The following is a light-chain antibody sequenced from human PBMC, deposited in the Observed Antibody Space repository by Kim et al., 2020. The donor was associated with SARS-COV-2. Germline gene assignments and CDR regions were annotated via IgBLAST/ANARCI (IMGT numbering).Light chain of an antibody. CDR1: QSVSSSY. J-gene: IGKJ2*01. Sequence: EIVLTQSPGTLSLSPGEGATLSCRASQSVSSSYLAWYQQKPGQAPRLLIYGASSRATGIPDRFSGSGSGTEFTLTISSLQPDDFATYYCQQYNSYPYTFGQGTKLEI. V-gene: IGKV3-20*01. CDR3: QQYNSYPYT. CDR2: GAS.